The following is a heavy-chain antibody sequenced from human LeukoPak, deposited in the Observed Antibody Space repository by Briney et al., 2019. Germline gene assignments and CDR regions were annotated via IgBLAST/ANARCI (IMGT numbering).Heavy chain of an antibody. CDR3: ARASVGCSSTSCYSTQFDY. D-gene: IGHD2-2*01. J-gene: IGHJ4*02. CDR1: GGSFSGYY. Sequence: SETLSLTCAVYGGSFSGYYWSWIRQPPGKGLEWIGEINHSGSTNYNPSLKSRVTISVDTSKNQFSLKLSSVTAAGTAVYYCARASVGCSSTSCYSTQFDYWGQGTLVTVSS. CDR2: INHSGST. V-gene: IGHV4-34*01.